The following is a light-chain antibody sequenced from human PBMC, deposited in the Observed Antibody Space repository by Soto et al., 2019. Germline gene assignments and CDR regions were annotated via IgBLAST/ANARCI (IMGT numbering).Light chain of an antibody. V-gene: IGKV1-39*01. J-gene: IGKJ4*02. CDR2: AAS. CDR3: QHGYSTPLT. CDR1: QSISTY. Sequence: DIQMTKSPSSLSASVGDRVTITCLASQSISTYLHWYQQKPGKAPNLLIYAASTLQSGVPSRFSGSGSGTDFTLTISSLQPGDFATYFCQHGYSTPLTFGGGTKVDI.